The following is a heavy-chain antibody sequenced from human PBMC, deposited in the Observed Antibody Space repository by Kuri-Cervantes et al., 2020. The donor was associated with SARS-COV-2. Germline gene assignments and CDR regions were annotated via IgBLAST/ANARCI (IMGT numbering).Heavy chain of an antibody. V-gene: IGHV3-7*01. J-gene: IGHJ6*03. CDR1: GFTFSSYW. CDR2: IKQDGSEK. CDR3: ARVYVQQLIFHYYYYMDV. D-gene: IGHD6-13*01. Sequence: GGSLRLSCAASGFTFSSYWMSWVRQAPGKGLEWVANIKQDGSEKYYVDSVKGRFTISRDNAKNSLYLQMNSLRAEDTAVYYCARVYVQQLIFHYYYYMDVWGKGITVTFSS.